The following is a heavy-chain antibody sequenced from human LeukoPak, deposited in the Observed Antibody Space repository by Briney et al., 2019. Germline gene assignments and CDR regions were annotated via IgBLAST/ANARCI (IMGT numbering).Heavy chain of an antibody. CDR2: VHLDGRT. J-gene: IGHJ4*02. Sequence: SETLSLTCDVSGGSVTSTNWWTCFRQPPGKGLEWIGEVHLDGRTNYNPSLKSRLVMSADLPENHISLKLTSVTAADTAVYYCAREGGFYRPLDYSGQGTLVTVSS. CDR1: GGSVTSTNW. CDR3: AREGGFYRPLDY. V-gene: IGHV4-4*02. D-gene: IGHD6-25*01.